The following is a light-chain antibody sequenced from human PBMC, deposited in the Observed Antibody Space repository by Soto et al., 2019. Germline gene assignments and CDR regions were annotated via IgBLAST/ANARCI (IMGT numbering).Light chain of an antibody. Sequence: EIQMTQSPSTLSASVGDRVTITCRASQSISTWLAWYQQEPGKAPKLLIYDASTLQSGVPSRFSGSGFGTEFTLTIESLQPDDFASYYCQQYNSFSGTFGQGTKV. CDR3: QQYNSFSGT. V-gene: IGKV1-5*01. J-gene: IGKJ1*01. CDR2: DAS. CDR1: QSISTW.